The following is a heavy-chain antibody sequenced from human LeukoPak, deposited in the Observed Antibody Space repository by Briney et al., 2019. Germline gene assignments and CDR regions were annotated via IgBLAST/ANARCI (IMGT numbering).Heavy chain of an antibody. CDR3: ASGGPNWKYAAGKDY. Sequence: PGGSLRLSCAASGFTFSSYSMNWVRQAPGKGLEWVSYISSSSSTIYYADSVKGRFTISRDNAKNSLYLQMNSLRDEDTAVYYCASGGPNWKYAAGKDYWGQGTLVTVSS. CDR1: GFTFSSYS. D-gene: IGHD1-7*01. J-gene: IGHJ4*02. CDR2: ISSSSSTI. V-gene: IGHV3-48*02.